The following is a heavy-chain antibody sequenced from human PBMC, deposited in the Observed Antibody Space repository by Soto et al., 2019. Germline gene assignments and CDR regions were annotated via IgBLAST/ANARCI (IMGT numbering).Heavy chain of an antibody. D-gene: IGHD3-9*01. CDR2: ISHSGTS. Sequence: QVQLQESGPGLVKPSGTLSLTCAVSGGSISGSPWWPWVRQSPGKGLEYIGEISHSGTSNSNPSLKSRVTLSVDKSKNHFSLTLTSVTAADTAVYYCARVVLTITRGAFDAWGQGTLVIVSS. J-gene: IGHJ3*01. CDR1: GGSISGSPW. V-gene: IGHV4-4*02. CDR3: ARVVLTITRGAFDA.